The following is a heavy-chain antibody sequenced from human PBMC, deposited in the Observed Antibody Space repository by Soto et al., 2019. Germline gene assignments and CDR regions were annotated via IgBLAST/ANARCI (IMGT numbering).Heavy chain of an antibody. CDR3: AKDASLRIRAPVDY. V-gene: IGHV3-23*01. CDR2: ISGSGGST. J-gene: IGHJ4*02. Sequence: GGSLRLSCAASAFTFSSYAMCWVRQAPGKGLEWVSAISGSGGSTYYADSVKGRITISRDNAKNTPYQQMNSLRAEDTAVYYCAKDASLRIRAPVDYWGQGTLVTV. D-gene: IGHD2-15*01. CDR1: AFTFSSYA.